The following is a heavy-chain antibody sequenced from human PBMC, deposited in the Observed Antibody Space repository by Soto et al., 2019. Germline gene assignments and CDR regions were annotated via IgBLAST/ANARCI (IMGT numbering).Heavy chain of an antibody. CDR2: IYYSGST. Sequence: QVQLQESGPGLVKPSQTLSLTCTVSGGSISSSGYYWSWIRQHPGKGLEWIGYIYYSGSTYYNPSLKARVTISVDTSKSQFSLKLSSMMAADTAVYYCARSFGVAAASPFDYWGQGTLVPFAS. D-gene: IGHD6-13*01. V-gene: IGHV4-31*03. CDR3: ARSFGVAAASPFDY. J-gene: IGHJ4*02. CDR1: GGSISSSGYY.